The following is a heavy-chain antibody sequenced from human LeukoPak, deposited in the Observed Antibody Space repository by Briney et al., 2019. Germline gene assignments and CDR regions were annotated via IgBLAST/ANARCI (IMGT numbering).Heavy chain of an antibody. D-gene: IGHD2-8*01. J-gene: IGHJ5*02. V-gene: IGHV3-15*01. CDR3: TTDRMIYATNWAVSWFDP. CDR2: IKSKANGETR. Sequence: GGSLRLSCAASGFTLSNAWMNWVRQAPSKGLEWVGLIKSKANGETRDYAAPVKGRFTISRDDSTKTLYLQMNSLKTEDSAVYYCTTDRMIYATNWAVSWFDPWGQGTLVTVSS. CDR1: GFTLSNAW.